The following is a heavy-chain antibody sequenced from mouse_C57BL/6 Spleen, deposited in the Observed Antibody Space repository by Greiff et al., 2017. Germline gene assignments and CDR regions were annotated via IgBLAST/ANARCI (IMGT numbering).Heavy chain of an antibody. CDR1: GFTFSDYY. D-gene: IGHD2-3*01. CDR3: ARRADGYWYFDV. CDR2: INYDGSST. Sequence: EVKVVESEGGLVQPGSSMKLSCTASGFTFSDYYMAWVRQVPEKGLEWVANINYDGSSTYYLDSLKSRFIISRDNAKNILYLQMSSLKSEDTATYYCARRADGYWYFDVWGTGTTVTVSS. J-gene: IGHJ1*03. V-gene: IGHV5-16*01.